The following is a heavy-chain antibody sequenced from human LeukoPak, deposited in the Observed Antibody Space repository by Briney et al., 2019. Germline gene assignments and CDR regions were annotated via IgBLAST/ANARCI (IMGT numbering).Heavy chain of an antibody. CDR2: IYRSGST. D-gene: IGHD3-9*01. J-gene: IGHJ5*02. Sequence: SSGTLSLTCAVSRGSISSNTWWSRVRQPPGKGLEWIGEIYRSGSTHYNPSLKSRVTISVDKTKNQFSLKLTSVTAADTAVYYCASLDILTDWVDPWGQGILVTVSS. CDR1: RGSISSNTW. V-gene: IGHV4-4*02. CDR3: ASLDILTDWVDP.